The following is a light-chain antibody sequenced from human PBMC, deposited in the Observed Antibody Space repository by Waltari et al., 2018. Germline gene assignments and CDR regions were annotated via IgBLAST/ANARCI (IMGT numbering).Light chain of an antibody. CDR1: QSVLYSSDNKNY. V-gene: IGKV4-1*01. J-gene: IGKJ5*01. CDR2: WAS. Sequence: DIVMTQSPDSLAVSLGERATINCKSSQSVLYSSDNKNYLTWYQQKPGQPPELLIYWASTRESGVPDRFSGSGSGTDFTLTISRLQAEDVAVYYCHHYYIPPLTFGQGTRLEI. CDR3: HHYYIPPLT.